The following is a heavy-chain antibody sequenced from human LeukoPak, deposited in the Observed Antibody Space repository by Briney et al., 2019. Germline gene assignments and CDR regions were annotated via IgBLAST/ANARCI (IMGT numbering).Heavy chain of an antibody. D-gene: IGHD3-10*01. CDR2: IIPIFGTA. J-gene: IGHJ5*02. Sequence: VASVKVSCKASGGTFSSYAISWVRQAPGQGLEWMGGIIPIFGTANYAQKFQGRVTITADKSTSTAYMELSSLRSEDTAVYYCARGVVRGVIIKNWFDPWGQGTLVTVSS. CDR1: GGTFSSYA. CDR3: ARGVVRGVIIKNWFDP. V-gene: IGHV1-69*06.